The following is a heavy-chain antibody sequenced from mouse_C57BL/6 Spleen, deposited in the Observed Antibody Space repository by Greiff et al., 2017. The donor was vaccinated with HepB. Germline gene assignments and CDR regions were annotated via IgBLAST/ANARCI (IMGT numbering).Heavy chain of an antibody. V-gene: IGHV5-12*01. CDR3: ARQGYSNYAWFAY. CDR1: GFTFSDYY. CDR2: ISNGGGST. D-gene: IGHD2-5*01. Sequence: VKLVESGGGLVQPGGSLKLSCAASGFTFSDYYMYWVRQTPEKRLEWVAYISNGGGSTYYPDTVKGRFTISRDNAKNTLYLQMSRLKSEDTAMYYCARQGYSNYAWFAYWGQGTLVTVSA. J-gene: IGHJ3*01.